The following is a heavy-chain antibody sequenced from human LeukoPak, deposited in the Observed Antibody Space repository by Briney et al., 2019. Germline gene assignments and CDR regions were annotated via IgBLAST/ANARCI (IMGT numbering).Heavy chain of an antibody. D-gene: IGHD6-13*01. CDR1: GGSFSGYY. J-gene: IGHJ3*02. CDR2: INHSGST. V-gene: IGHV4-34*01. CDR3: ARDRDSSSWYRDAFDI. Sequence: SETLSLTCAVYGGSFSGYYWSWIRQPPGKGLEGIGEINHSGSTNYNPSLKIRVTISVDTSKNQFSLKLSSVTAADTAVYYCARDRDSSSWYRDAFDIWGQGTMVTVSS.